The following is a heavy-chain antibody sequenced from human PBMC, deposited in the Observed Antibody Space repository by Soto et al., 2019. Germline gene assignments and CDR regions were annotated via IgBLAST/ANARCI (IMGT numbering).Heavy chain of an antibody. D-gene: IGHD3-3*01. V-gene: IGHV3-30-3*02. CDR3: ARPIPPWSYHYGMDV. Sequence: GGSRRLTSSASEFNLSSYAMHWVRQAPGGGLEWVALISFDRTHEYYADSVKGRFTISRDNSKNVLFLQMNSLRPDDSAIYYCARPIPPWSYHYGMDVWGQGTTVTVSS. J-gene: IGHJ6*02. CDR2: ISFDRTHE. CDR1: EFNLSSYA.